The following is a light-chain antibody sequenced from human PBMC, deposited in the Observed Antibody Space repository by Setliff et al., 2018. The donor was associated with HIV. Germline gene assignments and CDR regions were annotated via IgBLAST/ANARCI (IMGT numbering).Light chain of an antibody. CDR2: DVT. V-gene: IGLV2-23*02. CDR3: CSYVTGSTYV. Sequence: QSVLAQPASVSGSPGQSITISCTGTSSDVGGYNYVSWYQHYPGKAPKFMFYDVTTRPSGVSNRFSGSKSGNTASLTISGLQAEDEADYFCCSYVTGSTYVCGTGTKVTVL. CDR1: SSDVGGYNY. J-gene: IGLJ1*01.